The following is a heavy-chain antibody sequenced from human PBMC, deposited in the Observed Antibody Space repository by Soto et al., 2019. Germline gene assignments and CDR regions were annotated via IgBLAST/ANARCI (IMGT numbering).Heavy chain of an antibody. J-gene: IGHJ4*02. CDR1: GGTFSSYR. D-gene: IGHD6-13*01. Sequence: QVQLVQSGAEVKKPGSSVKVSCKASGGTFSSYRINWVRQAPGQGLEWVGGIVPIYRTAAYAQKFQGRVTIPAYESARTSYMALRSLKSQDTAVYYCVRDSGAKLSSSWGQGTLVTVSS. CDR3: VRDSGAKLSSS. CDR2: IVPIYRTA. V-gene: IGHV1-69*01.